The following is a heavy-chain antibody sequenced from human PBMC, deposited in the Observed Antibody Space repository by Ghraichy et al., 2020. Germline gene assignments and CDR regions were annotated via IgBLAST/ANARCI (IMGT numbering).Heavy chain of an antibody. V-gene: IGHV4-59*01. D-gene: IGHD6-6*01. J-gene: IGHJ4*02. Sequence: SETLSLTCTVSGGSISSYYWSWIRQPPGKGLEWIGYIYYSGSTNYNPSLKSRVTISVDTSKNQFSLKLSSVTAADTAVYYCARGIAAREVDYWGQGTLVTVSS. CDR2: IYYSGST. CDR1: GGSISSYY. CDR3: ARGIAAREVDY.